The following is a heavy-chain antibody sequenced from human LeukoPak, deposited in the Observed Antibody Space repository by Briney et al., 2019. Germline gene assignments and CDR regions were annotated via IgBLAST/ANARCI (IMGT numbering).Heavy chain of an antibody. J-gene: IGHJ4*02. Sequence: SVKVSCKASGGTFSSYAISWVRQAPGQGLEWMGGIIPIFGTANYAQKFQGRVTITADESTSTAYMELSSLRSEDTAVYYCARQTRQWPLLGFDYWGQGTLVTVSS. CDR3: ARQTRQWPLLGFDY. V-gene: IGHV1-69*13. D-gene: IGHD6-19*01. CDR2: IIPIFGTA. CDR1: GGTFSSYA.